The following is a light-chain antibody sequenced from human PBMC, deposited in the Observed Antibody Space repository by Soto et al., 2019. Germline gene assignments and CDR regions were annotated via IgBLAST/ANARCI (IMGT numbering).Light chain of an antibody. CDR2: DAS. Sequence: EIVLTQSPATLSLSPGERATLSCRASQSVSSYLAWYQQKPGQAPRLLIYDASNRATGIPARFSGSGSGTDFTLTISSLEPEDFAVYYCQQYGISPRSTFGQGTKLEIK. J-gene: IGKJ2*01. CDR3: QQYGISPRST. CDR1: QSVSSY. V-gene: IGKV3-11*01.